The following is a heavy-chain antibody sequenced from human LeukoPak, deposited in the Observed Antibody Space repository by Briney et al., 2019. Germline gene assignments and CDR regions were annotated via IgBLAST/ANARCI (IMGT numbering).Heavy chain of an antibody. CDR1: GFTFSSYS. J-gene: IGHJ3*02. D-gene: IGHD6-13*01. CDR2: ISSSSSTI. Sequence: GGSLRLSCAASGFTFSSYSMNWVRQAPGKGLEWVSYISSSSSTIYYADSVKGRFTISRDNAKNSLYLQMNSLRAEDTAVYYCARGTGYSSSWYFRLEAFDIWGQGTMVTVSS. V-gene: IGHV3-48*01. CDR3: ARGTGYSSSWYFRLEAFDI.